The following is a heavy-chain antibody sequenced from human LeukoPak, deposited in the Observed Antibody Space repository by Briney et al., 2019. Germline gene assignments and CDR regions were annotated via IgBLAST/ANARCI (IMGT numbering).Heavy chain of an antibody. D-gene: IGHD5-18*01. Sequence: GGSLRLSCATSGFPFETNAMSWVRQAPGKGLEWVATIGNTESFYADSVTGRFTISRDNSKNTVNLQMNRLRVEDTAIYYCAKDWIQFNRVFDCFDSWGQGTLVTVSS. CDR1: GFPFETNA. CDR3: AKDWIQFNRVFDCFDS. V-gene: IGHV3-23*01. CDR2: IGNTES. J-gene: IGHJ4*02.